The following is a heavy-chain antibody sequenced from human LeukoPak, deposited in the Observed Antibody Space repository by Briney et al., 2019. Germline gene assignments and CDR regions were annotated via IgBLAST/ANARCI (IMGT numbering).Heavy chain of an antibody. Sequence: SETLSLTCTVSGGSISSYYWSWIRQPPGKGLEWIGYIYYSGSTNYNPSFKSRVTISVDTSKNQFSLKLSSVTAADTAVYYCARAVRSPWIQYYYGMDVWGQGTTVTVSS. D-gene: IGHD5-18*01. CDR2: IYYSGST. V-gene: IGHV4-59*01. J-gene: IGHJ6*02. CDR1: GGSISSYY. CDR3: ARAVRSPWIQYYYGMDV.